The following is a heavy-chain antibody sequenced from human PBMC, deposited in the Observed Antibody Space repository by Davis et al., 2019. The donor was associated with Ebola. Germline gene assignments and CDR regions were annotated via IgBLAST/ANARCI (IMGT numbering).Heavy chain of an antibody. CDR1: GFTFSSYG. J-gene: IGHJ6*02. D-gene: IGHD6-19*01. Sequence: GGSLRLSCAASGFTFSSYGMHWVRQAPGKGLEWVAFIRSEATSQDYGKSVQGRFFISRDDSKNTLYLQMNSLRAEDTAVYYCARDKRSSWYGGMDVWGQGTTVTVSS. CDR3: ARDKRSSWYGGMDV. V-gene: IGHV3-30*02. CDR2: IRSEATSQ.